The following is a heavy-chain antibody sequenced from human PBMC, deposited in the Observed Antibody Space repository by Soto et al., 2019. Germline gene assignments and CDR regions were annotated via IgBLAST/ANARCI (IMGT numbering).Heavy chain of an antibody. Sequence: QVQLQESGPGLVKPSETLSLTCTVSGGSISSYYWSWIRQPPGKGLEWIGYIYYSGSTNYNPSLTSRVTIAVDTSKNPLSLKLSSVTAADTAVYYCARRYGYYFDYWGQGTLVTVSS. CDR2: IYYSGST. D-gene: IGHD4-17*01. CDR1: GGSISSYY. V-gene: IGHV4-59*08. J-gene: IGHJ4*02. CDR3: ARRYGYYFDY.